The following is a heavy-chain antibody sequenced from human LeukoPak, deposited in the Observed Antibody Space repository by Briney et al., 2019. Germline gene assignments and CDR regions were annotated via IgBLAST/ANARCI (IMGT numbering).Heavy chain of an antibody. V-gene: IGHV4-61*02. CDR3: ARGHTFSDSRSRSALAI. Sequence: SETLSLTCTVSGGSINTGTYYWNWIRQPAGKGLEWLGRISTSGITHYNPSLTSRVTISLDTTNNHFSRNLISVPAADTAVYYCARGHTFSDSRSRSALAIWGQGTMVTVSS. D-gene: IGHD1-14*01. J-gene: IGHJ3*02. CDR1: GGSINTGTYY. CDR2: ISTSGIT.